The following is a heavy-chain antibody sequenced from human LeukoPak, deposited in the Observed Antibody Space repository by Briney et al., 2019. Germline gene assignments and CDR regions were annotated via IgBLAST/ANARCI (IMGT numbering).Heavy chain of an antibody. CDR1: GFTFSSYG. D-gene: IGHD3-22*01. J-gene: IGHJ4*02. CDR2: ISYDGSNK. V-gene: IGHV3-30*03. Sequence: GGSLRLSCAASGFTFSSYGMHWVRQAPGKGLEWVAVISYDGSNKYYADSVKGRFTISRDNSKNTLYLQMNSLRAEDTAVYYCARDQYYDSSGYYDYWGQGTLVTVSS. CDR3: ARDQYYDSSGYYDY.